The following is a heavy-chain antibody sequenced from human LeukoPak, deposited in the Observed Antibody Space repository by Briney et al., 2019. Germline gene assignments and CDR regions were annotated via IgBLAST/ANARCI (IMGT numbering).Heavy chain of an antibody. CDR1: GYSFTSYW. Sequence: GESLKISCKGSGYSFTSYWIGWVRQMPGKGLEWMGIIYPGDSDTRYSPSFQGQVTISADKSISTAYLQWSSLKASDTAMYYCARNVRQWLVQGGFDYWGQGTLVTVSS. CDR2: IYPGDSDT. V-gene: IGHV5-51*01. J-gene: IGHJ4*02. CDR3: ARNVRQWLVQGGFDY. D-gene: IGHD6-19*01.